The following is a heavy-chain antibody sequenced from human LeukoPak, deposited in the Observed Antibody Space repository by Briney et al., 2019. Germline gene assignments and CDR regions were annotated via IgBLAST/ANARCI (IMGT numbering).Heavy chain of an antibody. CDR1: GDSVSSNSGA. V-gene: IGHV6-1*01. Sequence: SQTLSLTCAISGDSVSSNSGAWIWIRQSPSRGLEWLGRTYYRSKWYNGYAVSVKSRITINPDTSKNQFSLHLNSVTPEDTAVYYCVGGPGSLLHWGQGILVTVSS. J-gene: IGHJ4*02. CDR3: VGGPGSLLH. CDR2: TYYRSKWYN.